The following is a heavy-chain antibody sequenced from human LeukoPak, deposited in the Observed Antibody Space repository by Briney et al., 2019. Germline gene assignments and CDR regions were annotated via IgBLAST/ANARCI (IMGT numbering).Heavy chain of an antibody. CDR1: GASISSPY. CDR2: IYYTGST. Sequence: AATLSLTRTVSGASISSPYCSWIRQPPGKGLESLGYIYYTGSTNYNRSFKSRVTISLDTSKTQFSLKLTSVTAADTAVYYCARQSGGGSYYYFDHWGEGTLVSVS. J-gene: IGHJ4*02. D-gene: IGHD1-26*01. CDR3: ARQSGGGSYYYFDH. V-gene: IGHV4-59*08.